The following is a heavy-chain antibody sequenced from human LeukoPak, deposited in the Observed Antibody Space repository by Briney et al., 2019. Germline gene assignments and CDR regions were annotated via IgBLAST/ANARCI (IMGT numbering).Heavy chain of an antibody. CDR3: ARVIYSGWEGELSD. CDR2: INSDGSTT. Sequence: GGSLRLSCAASGFTFSSYFWMHWVRQAPGKGLVWVSRINSDGSTTSYADSVMGRFTISRDNAKNTLYLQMNSLRAEDTAVYYCARVIYSGWEGELSDWGQGTLVTVSS. CDR1: GFTFSSYFW. J-gene: IGHJ4*02. V-gene: IGHV3-74*01. D-gene: IGHD6-19*01.